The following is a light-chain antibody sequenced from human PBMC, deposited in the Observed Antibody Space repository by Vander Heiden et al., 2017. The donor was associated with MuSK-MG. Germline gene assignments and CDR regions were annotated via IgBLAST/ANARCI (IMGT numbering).Light chain of an antibody. Sequence: IQLTQPPSSLSASVGDRVTITCRASQSISSYLNWYQQKPGKAPKLLIYAASSLQSGVPSRFSGSGSGTDFTLTISSLEPEDVATYDCNQSYRTRLQFGPGTKVEI. CDR2: AAS. CDR1: QSISSY. V-gene: IGKV1-39*01. J-gene: IGKJ3*01. CDR3: NQSYRTRLQ.